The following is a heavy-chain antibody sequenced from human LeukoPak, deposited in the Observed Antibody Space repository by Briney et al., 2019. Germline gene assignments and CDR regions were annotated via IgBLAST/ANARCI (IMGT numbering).Heavy chain of an antibody. Sequence: GGSLRLSCAASGFTFSNYEMSWVRQAPGKGLEWVSYISSSGTTIYYADSVKGRFTISRDNAKNPLYLQMNSLRAEDTAVYYCARISSAWRPSDYWGQGTLVTVSS. J-gene: IGHJ4*02. CDR3: ARISSAWRPSDY. CDR2: ISSSGTTI. V-gene: IGHV3-48*03. D-gene: IGHD6-19*01. CDR1: GFTFSNYE.